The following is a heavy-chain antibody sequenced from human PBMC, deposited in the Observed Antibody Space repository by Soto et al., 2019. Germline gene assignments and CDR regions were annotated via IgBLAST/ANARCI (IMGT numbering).Heavy chain of an antibody. D-gene: IGHD3-22*01. J-gene: IGHJ4*02. Sequence: SETLSLTCTVSGGSISSYYWSWIRQPPGKGLEWIGYIYYSGSTNYNPSLKSQVTISVDTSKNQFPIKLSSVTAADTAVYYCARSTANYYDSSGYRFWGQGTLVTVSS. V-gene: IGHV4-59*08. CDR3: ARSTANYYDSSGYRF. CDR2: IYYSGST. CDR1: GGSISSYY.